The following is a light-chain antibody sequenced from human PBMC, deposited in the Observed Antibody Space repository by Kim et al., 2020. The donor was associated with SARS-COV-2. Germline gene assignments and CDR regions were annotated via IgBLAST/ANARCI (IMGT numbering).Light chain of an antibody. J-gene: IGKJ2*01. CDR2: AAS. Sequence: AIRITQSPSSLSASTGDRVTITCRASQGIGSYLAWYQQKPGKAPNLLIYAASTLQSGVPSRFSGSGSGTDFTLTISCLQSEDFATYYCQQYYSDPYTFGQGTKLEIK. CDR1: QGIGSY. V-gene: IGKV1-8*01. CDR3: QQYYSDPYT.